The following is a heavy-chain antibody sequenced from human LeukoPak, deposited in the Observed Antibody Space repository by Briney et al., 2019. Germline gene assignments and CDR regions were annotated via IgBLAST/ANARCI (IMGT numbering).Heavy chain of an antibody. D-gene: IGHD4-17*01. CDR2: IYSGGGT. Sequence: GGSLRLSCATSGLTVSSNYMSWVRQAPGKGLEWVSVIYSGGGTYYVDSVKGRFTISRDNSKNTLYLQMNSLRAEDTAVYYCARDMTTVTTGDYWGQGALVTVSS. CDR1: GLTVSSNY. V-gene: IGHV3-66*01. CDR3: ARDMTTVTTGDY. J-gene: IGHJ4*02.